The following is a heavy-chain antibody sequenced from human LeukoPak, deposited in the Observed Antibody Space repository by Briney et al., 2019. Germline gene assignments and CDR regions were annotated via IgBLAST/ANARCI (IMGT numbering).Heavy chain of an antibody. V-gene: IGHV5-51*01. CDR1: GYSFTSYW. CDR2: SYPGDSDT. Sequence: TXGSXXMSGXXSGYSFTSYWIGGVRQMPGKGLEWMGISYPGDSDTRYSPSFQGQVTISADTSISTAYLQWSSLKASDTAMYYCARFYGSGRLFDYWGQGTLVTVSS. J-gene: IGHJ4*02. CDR3: ARFYGSGRLFDY. D-gene: IGHD3-10*01.